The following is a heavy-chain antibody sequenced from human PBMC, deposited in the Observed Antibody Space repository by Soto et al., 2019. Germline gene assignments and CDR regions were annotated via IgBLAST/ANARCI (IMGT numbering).Heavy chain of an antibody. V-gene: IGHV3-21*01. CDR3: ARDQRIAAAYYFDF. D-gene: IGHD6-13*01. CDR2: ISSSASYI. CDR1: GFSFSDYT. Sequence: EMQLVESGGGLVKPGGSLRLSCAASGFSFSDYTMNWVRQAPGKGLEWVSSISSSASYIHYADSVKGRFTISRDNAKNSLYLQMSSLRAEDTAVYYCARDQRIAAAYYFDFWGQGTLVTVSS. J-gene: IGHJ4*02.